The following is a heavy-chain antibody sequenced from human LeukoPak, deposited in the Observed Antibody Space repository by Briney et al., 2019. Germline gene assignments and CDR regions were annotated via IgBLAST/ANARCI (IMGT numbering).Heavy chain of an antibody. CDR2: ISTSSGNT. CDR3: ARGTVSGMDYYYMDV. CDR1: GYTFTSYG. D-gene: IGHD4-11*01. V-gene: IGHV1-18*01. J-gene: IGHJ6*03. Sequence: ASVKVSCKTSGYTFTSYGINWVRQAPGQGLEWMGWISTSSGNTKYAQNIQGRVTLTTDTTTRTAYMELRSLRSDDTAVYYCARGTVSGMDYYYMDVWGKGITDTVSS.